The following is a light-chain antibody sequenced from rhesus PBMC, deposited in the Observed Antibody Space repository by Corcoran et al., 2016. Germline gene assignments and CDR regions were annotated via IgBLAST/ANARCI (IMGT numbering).Light chain of an antibody. CDR2: NAN. J-gene: IGKJ4*01. V-gene: IGKV1-32*02. CDR1: QGINSY. CDR3: QQGNRYPLT. Sequence: DIQMSQSPSSLSASVGDRVTITCRASQGINSYLNWYQQKPGKAPKLLMYNANSLPSGVPSRFSGSGTGTEFTLTISSLQPEDFATYYCQQGNRYPLTFGGGTKVELK.